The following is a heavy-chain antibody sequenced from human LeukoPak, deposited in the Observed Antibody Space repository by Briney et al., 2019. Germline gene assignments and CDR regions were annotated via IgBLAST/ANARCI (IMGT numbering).Heavy chain of an antibody. CDR2: ISAYNGNT. D-gene: IGHD3-22*01. CDR1: GYTFTSYG. J-gene: IGHJ3*02. V-gene: IGHV1-18*01. Sequence: ASVKVSCKASGYTFTSYGISWVRQAPGQGLEWMGWISAYNGNTNYAQKLQGRVTMTTDTSTSTAYMELRSLRSDDTAVYYCARVRGSSGYSNDAFDIWGQGTMVTVSS. CDR3: ARVRGSSGYSNDAFDI.